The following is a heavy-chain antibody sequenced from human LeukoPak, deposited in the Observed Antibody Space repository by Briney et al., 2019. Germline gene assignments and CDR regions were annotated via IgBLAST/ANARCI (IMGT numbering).Heavy chain of an antibody. CDR3: AKAYSGYDADWYFDL. J-gene: IGHJ2*01. CDR2: ISGSGGST. CDR1: GFTFSSYA. D-gene: IGHD5-12*01. Sequence: PGGSLRLSCAASGFTFSSYAMSWVRQAPGKGLEWVSAISGSGGSTYYADSVKGRFTISRDNSKNTPYLQMNSLRAEDTAVYYCAKAYSGYDADWYFDLWGRGTLVTVSS. V-gene: IGHV3-23*01.